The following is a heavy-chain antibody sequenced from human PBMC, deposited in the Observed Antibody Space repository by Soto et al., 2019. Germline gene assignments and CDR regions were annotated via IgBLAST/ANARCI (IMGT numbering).Heavy chain of an antibody. CDR2: IYPGDSDT. D-gene: IGHD1-7*01. CDR1: GDSFTNFW. V-gene: IGHV5-51*01. CDR3: ASALVITGTTYGMDV. Sequence: LQNPCSGSGDSFTNFWGGWVRQMPGKGLEWMGIIYPGDSDTRYSPSFQGQVTISADKSISTAYLQWSSLKASDTAMYYCASALVITGTTYGMDVWGQGTTVTVSS. J-gene: IGHJ6*02.